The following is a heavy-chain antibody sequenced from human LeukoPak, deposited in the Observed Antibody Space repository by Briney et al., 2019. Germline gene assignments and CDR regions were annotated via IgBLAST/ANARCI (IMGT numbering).Heavy chain of an antibody. V-gene: IGHV3-30*04. Sequence: PGGSLRLSCAASGFSFSSYALHWVCQAPGKGLEWVAVISYDGSNKYYADSVKGRFTISRDNSKNTLYLQMNSLRAEDTAVYYCARDREYYSNSFPDYWGQGTLVTVSS. D-gene: IGHD4-11*01. CDR3: ARDREYYSNSFPDY. CDR2: ISYDGSNK. J-gene: IGHJ4*02. CDR1: GFSFSSYA.